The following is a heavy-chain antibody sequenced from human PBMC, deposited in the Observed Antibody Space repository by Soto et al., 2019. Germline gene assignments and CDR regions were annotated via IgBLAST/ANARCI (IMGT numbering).Heavy chain of an antibody. CDR3: ARDSEAAAGSYYYYGMDV. J-gene: IGHJ6*02. CDR2: IYYSGST. Sequence: SEILSLTCAVYGGSISSYYWSWIRQPPGKGLEWIGYIYYSGSTNYNPSLKSRVTISVDTSKNQFSLKLSSVTAADTAVYYCARDSEAAAGSYYYYGMDVWGQGTTVTVSS. D-gene: IGHD6-13*01. V-gene: IGHV4-59*01. CDR1: GGSISSYY.